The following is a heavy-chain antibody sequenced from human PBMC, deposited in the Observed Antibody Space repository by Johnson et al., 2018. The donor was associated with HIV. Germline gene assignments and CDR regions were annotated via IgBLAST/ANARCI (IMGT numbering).Heavy chain of an antibody. CDR2: IGTAGDT. D-gene: IGHD2-15*01. Sequence: VQLVESGGGLVQPGGSLRLSCEASGFTFSSYDMHWVRQATGKGLEWVSTIGTAGDTYYPGSVKGRFTVSREDAKNSLYLQMNSLRAGDTALYYCARAVCRGGRCYSHDAFDIWGQGTMVTVSS. V-gene: IGHV3-13*01. CDR1: GFTFSSYD. J-gene: IGHJ3*02. CDR3: ARAVCRGGRCYSHDAFDI.